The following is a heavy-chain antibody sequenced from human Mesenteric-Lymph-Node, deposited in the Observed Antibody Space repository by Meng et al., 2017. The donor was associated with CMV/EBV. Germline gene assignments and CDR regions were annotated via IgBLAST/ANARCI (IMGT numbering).Heavy chain of an antibody. CDR3: ASSTRGDDNFDY. Sequence: GGSLRLSCKGSGRSFTSYWIGWVRQMPGKGLEWMGIIYPGDSDTEYSPSFQGQVTVSVDKSLSTAYLQWSSLKASDTAMYYCASSTRGDDNFDYWGQGTLVTVSS. J-gene: IGHJ4*02. D-gene: IGHD3-10*01. V-gene: IGHV5-51*01. CDR2: IYPGDSDT. CDR1: GRSFTSYW.